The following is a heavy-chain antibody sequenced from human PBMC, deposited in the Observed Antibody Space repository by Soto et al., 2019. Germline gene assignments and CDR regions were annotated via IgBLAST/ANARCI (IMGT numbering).Heavy chain of an antibody. CDR2: IKSKTDGGTT. D-gene: IGHD1-26*01. V-gene: IGHV3-15*01. J-gene: IGHJ2*01. Sequence: GGSLRLSCAASGFTFSNAWMSWVRQAPGKGLEWVGRIKSKTDGGTTDYAAPVKGRFTISRDDSKNTLYLQMNSLKTEDTAVYYCTTFLGLGDQDWYFDLWGRGTLVTVSS. CDR3: TTFLGLGDQDWYFDL. CDR1: GFTFSNAW.